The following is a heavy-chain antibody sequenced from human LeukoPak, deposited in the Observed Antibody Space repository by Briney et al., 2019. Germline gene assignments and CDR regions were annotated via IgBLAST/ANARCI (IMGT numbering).Heavy chain of an antibody. V-gene: IGHV4-61*02. CDR2: IYTSGST. CDR1: GGSISSGSYY. D-gene: IGHD3-3*01. Sequence: KPSETLSLTCTVSGGSISSGSYYWSWIRQPAGKGLEWIGRIYTSGSTNYNPSLKSRVTISVDTSKNQFSLKLSSVTAADTAVYYCARGYYDFWSGYSYYCDYWGQGTLVTVSS. J-gene: IGHJ4*02. CDR3: ARGYYDFWSGYSYYCDY.